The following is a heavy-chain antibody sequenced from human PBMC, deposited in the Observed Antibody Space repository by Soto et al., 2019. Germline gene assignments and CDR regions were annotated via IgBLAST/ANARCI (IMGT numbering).Heavy chain of an antibody. J-gene: IGHJ4*02. CDR3: AKDMWYSSISTFDY. CDR1: GFSFSSSA. D-gene: IGHD6-19*01. V-gene: IGHV3-23*01. Sequence: GSLRLSCAASGFSFSSSAMNWVRQAPGKGLEWVSGISGSSDSTYYADSVKGRFTISRDNSKNTLYLQMNNLRAEDTAVYYCAKDMWYSSISTFDYWGQGTLVTVSS. CDR2: ISGSSDST.